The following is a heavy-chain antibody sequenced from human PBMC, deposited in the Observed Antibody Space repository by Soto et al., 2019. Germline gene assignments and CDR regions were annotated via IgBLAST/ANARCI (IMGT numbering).Heavy chain of an antibody. CDR2: INPSGGST. J-gene: IGHJ6*02. Sequence: ASVKVSCKASGYTFTSYYMHWVRQAPGQGLEWMGIINPSGGSTSYAQKFQGRVTMTRDTSTSTVYMELSSLRSEDTAVYYCARAYYYDSSGYYPLYYYGMDVWGQGTKVTVYS. D-gene: IGHD3-22*01. CDR3: ARAYYYDSSGYYPLYYYGMDV. V-gene: IGHV1-46*01. CDR1: GYTFTSYY.